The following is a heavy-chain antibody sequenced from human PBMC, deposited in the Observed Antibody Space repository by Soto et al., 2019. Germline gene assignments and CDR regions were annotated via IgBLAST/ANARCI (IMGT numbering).Heavy chain of an antibody. CDR3: ARARGYSSSPIDY. CDR2: IYHSGST. CDR1: GGSISSGGYS. V-gene: IGHV4-30-2*01. D-gene: IGHD6-13*01. Sequence: SETLSLTCAVCGGSISSGGYSWSWIRQPPGKGLEWIGYIYHSGSTYYNPSLKSRVTISVDRSKNQFSLKLSSVTAADTAVYYCARARGYSSSPIDYWGQGTLVTVS. J-gene: IGHJ4*02.